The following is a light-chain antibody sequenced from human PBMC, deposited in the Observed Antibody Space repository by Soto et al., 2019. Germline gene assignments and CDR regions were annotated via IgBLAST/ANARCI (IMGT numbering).Light chain of an antibody. V-gene: IGLV3-21*02. Sequence: SYELTQPPSVSVAPGQTATITCGGKNIGSKSVHWYQQKPGQAPVVVVYHDSDRPSGISERFSGSNSGNTATLTITRVEAGDEAVYSCQVWDNNSDHVVFGGGTK. J-gene: IGLJ2*01. CDR1: NIGSKS. CDR2: HDS. CDR3: QVWDNNSDHVV.